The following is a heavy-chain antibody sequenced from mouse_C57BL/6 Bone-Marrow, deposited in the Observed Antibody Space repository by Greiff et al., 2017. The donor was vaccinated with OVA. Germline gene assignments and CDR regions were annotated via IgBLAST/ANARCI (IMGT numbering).Heavy chain of an antibody. CDR3: AIYYYGSSVYFDY. CDR2: IHPNSGST. J-gene: IGHJ2*01. V-gene: IGHV1-64*01. Sequence: QVQLQQPGAELVKPGASVKLSCKASGYTFTSYWMHWVKQRPGQGLEWIGMIHPNSGSTNYNEKFKSKATLTVDKSSSTAYMQLSSLTSEDSAVYSCAIYYYGSSVYFDYWGQGTTLTVSS. D-gene: IGHD1-1*01. CDR1: GYTFTSYW.